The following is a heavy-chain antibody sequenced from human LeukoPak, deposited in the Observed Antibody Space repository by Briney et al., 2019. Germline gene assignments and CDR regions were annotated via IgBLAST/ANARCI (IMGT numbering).Heavy chain of an antibody. Sequence: PSQTLSLTCTVSGGSISSGGYYWSWIRQHPGKGLEWIGSIYHSGSTHYNPSLKSRVTISIDTSKNQFSLKLSSVTAADTAVYYCARVRAGDWSGDYTLFDYWGQGTLVTVSS. CDR2: IYHSGST. CDR1: GGSISSGGYY. V-gene: IGHV4-30-2*03. D-gene: IGHD3-3*01. J-gene: IGHJ4*02. CDR3: ARVRAGDWSGDYTLFDY.